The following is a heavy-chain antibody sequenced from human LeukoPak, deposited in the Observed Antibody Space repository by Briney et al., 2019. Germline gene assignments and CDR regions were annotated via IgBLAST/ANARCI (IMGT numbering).Heavy chain of an antibody. Sequence: GGGLRLSCPGSGFALTSYGMRWGRHAPGPGVGWVSASSISGVGTYYADSVKGRFTFSRYNAENTLNLQMNSLRVEDTAIYFCARGMVLRQGWCNWFDPWGQGTLVTVSA. CDR3: ARGMVLRQGWCNWFDP. V-gene: IGHV3-23*01. D-gene: IGHD2-8*01. CDR2: SSISGVGT. CDR1: GFALTSYG. J-gene: IGHJ5*02.